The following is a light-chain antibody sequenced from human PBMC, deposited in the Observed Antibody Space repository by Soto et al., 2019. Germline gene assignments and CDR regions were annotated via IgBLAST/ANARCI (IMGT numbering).Light chain of an antibody. CDR2: GAS. Sequence: EIVLTQSPGTLSLSPGERATLSCRASQSVSSSYLVWYQQKPGQAPRLLIYGASSRATGIPDRFSGSGSGTDFTLTIIRLEPEDFAVYYCQHYGSSSITFGQGTRLEIK. CDR1: QSVSSSY. V-gene: IGKV3-20*01. CDR3: QHYGSSSIT. J-gene: IGKJ5*01.